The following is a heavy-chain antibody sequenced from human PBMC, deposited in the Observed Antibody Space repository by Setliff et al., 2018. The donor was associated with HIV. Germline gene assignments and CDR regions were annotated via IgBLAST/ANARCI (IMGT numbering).Heavy chain of an antibody. Sequence: SLRLSCAASGFSFSSYGMHWVRQAPGKGLAWVALIRYDGSNKFYADSVKGRFTISRDNSKNTLYPQMNSLRAEDTAVYYCAKDRYYGDSLGAFDIWGQGTMVTVSS. D-gene: IGHD4-17*01. J-gene: IGHJ3*02. V-gene: IGHV3-30*02. CDR3: AKDRYYGDSLGAFDI. CDR2: IRYDGSNK. CDR1: GFSFSSYG.